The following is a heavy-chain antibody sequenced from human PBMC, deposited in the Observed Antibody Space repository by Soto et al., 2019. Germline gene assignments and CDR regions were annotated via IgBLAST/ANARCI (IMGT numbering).Heavy chain of an antibody. D-gene: IGHD3-10*01. Sequence: RGESLKISCKGSGYSFTSYWISWVRQMPGKGLEWMGRIDPSDSYTNYSPSFQGHVTISADKSISTAYLQWSSLKASDTAMYYCARRPETYGSGSYYGMDVWGQGTTVTVSS. CDR3: ARRPETYGSGSYYGMDV. CDR1: GYSFTSYW. J-gene: IGHJ6*02. V-gene: IGHV5-10-1*01. CDR2: IDPSDSYT.